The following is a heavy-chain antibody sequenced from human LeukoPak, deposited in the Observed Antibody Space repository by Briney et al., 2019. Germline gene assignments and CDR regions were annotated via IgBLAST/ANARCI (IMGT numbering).Heavy chain of an antibody. Sequence: PGGSLRPSCAASGFTFSSYWMSWVRQAPGKGLEWVANIKQDGSEKYYVDSVKGRFTISRDNAENSLFLQMNSLRAEETAVYYCARGEYYYDGGYWGRGTLVTVSS. CDR3: ARGEYYYDGGY. CDR1: GFTFSSYW. D-gene: IGHD3-22*01. J-gene: IGHJ4*02. V-gene: IGHV3-7*04. CDR2: IKQDGSEK.